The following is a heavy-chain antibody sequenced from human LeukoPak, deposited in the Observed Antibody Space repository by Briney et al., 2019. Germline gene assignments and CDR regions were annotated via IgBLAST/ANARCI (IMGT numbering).Heavy chain of an antibody. CDR3: ARPLPGTAAAGFGY. CDR1: WFTFSNYS. V-gene: IGHV3-48*04. CDR2: ISSSSSTI. Sequence: GGSLRLSCAASWFTFSNYSMHWVRQAPGKGLEWVSYISSSSSTIYYADSVKGRFTISRDNAKNSLYLQMNSLRAEDTAVYYCARPLPGTAAAGFGYWGQRTLVTVSS. J-gene: IGHJ4*02. D-gene: IGHD6-13*01.